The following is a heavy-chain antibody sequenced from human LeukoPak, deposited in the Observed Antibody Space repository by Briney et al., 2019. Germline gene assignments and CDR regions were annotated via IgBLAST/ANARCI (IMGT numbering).Heavy chain of an antibody. D-gene: IGHD4-17*01. CDR1: GDSFSSHY. V-gene: IGHV4-59*11. CDR2: ISYIGTT. Sequence: PSETLFLTCAVSGDSFSSHYWTWIRQPPGRVLEWIGYISYIGTTNYNPSLKSRVTISIDTFKNQFSLKLSSVTTADTAVYYCAKDLVTVTKGFDIWGLGTMVSVSS. CDR3: AKDLVTVTKGFDI. J-gene: IGHJ3*02.